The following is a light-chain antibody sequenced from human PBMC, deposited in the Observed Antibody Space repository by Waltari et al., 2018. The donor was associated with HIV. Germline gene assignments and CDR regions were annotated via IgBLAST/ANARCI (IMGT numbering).Light chain of an antibody. CDR1: QNISSY. V-gene: IGKV1-39*01. CDR2: ATS. Sequence: DIQMTQSPSSLSAYVGDRVIITCRASQNISSYLNWYQQEPGKAPKFLFSATSSLQSGVPSRFSGSGSGTDFTLTISSLQPEDFATYYCQQSYSTSWTFGQGTKVEIK. CDR3: QQSYSTSWT. J-gene: IGKJ1*01.